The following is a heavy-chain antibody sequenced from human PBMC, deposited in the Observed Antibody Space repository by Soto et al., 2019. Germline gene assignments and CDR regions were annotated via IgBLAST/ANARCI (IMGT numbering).Heavy chain of an antibody. J-gene: IGHJ6*02. CDR1: GFTFSDYY. Sequence: QVQLVESGGGLVKPGGSLRLSCAASGFTFSDYYMSWVRQAPGKGLEWVSYISSISTYANYADSVKGRFTISRDNAKNSLDVQMNSLRDDDTALYYCARLADCSNNICSYGMDVWGQGTTVTVSS. D-gene: IGHD4-4*01. V-gene: IGHV3-11*06. CDR2: ISSISTYA. CDR3: ARLADCSNNICSYGMDV.